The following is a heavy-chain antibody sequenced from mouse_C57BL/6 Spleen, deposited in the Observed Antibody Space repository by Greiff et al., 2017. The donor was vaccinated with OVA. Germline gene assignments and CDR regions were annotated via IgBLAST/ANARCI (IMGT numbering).Heavy chain of an antibody. J-gene: IGHJ1*03. CDR1: GFTFSSYA. D-gene: IGHD2-1*01. Sequence: EVKLQESGGGLVKPGGSLKLSCAASGFTFSSYAMSWVRQTPEKRLEWVATISDGGSYTYYPDNVKGRFTISRDNAKNNLYLQMSHLKSEDTAMYYCARDRDYGNWYFDVWGTGTTVTVSS. CDR2: ISDGGSYT. CDR3: ARDRDYGNWYFDV. V-gene: IGHV5-4*01.